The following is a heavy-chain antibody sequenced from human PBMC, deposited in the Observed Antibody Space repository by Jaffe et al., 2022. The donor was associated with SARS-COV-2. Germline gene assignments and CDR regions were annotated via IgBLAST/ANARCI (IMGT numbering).Heavy chain of an antibody. J-gene: IGHJ5*02. Sequence: QVQLVQSGAEVKKPGASVKVSCKASGYTFTSYGISWVRQAPGQGLEWMGWISAYNGNTNYAQKLQGRVTMTTDTSTSTAYMELRSLRSDDTAVYYCARDVPSYYYDSSGYYYAITDEDNWFDPWGQGTLVTVSS. CDR1: GYTFTSYG. CDR3: ARDVPSYYYDSSGYYYAITDEDNWFDP. D-gene: IGHD3-22*01. V-gene: IGHV1-18*01. CDR2: ISAYNGNT.